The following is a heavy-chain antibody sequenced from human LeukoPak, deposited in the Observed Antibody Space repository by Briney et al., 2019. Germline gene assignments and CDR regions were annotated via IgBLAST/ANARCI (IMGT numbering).Heavy chain of an antibody. CDR2: ISWNSGSI. CDR3: ARDGSLRYFDWLHPYYFDY. CDR1: GFTFDDYA. Sequence: PGGSLRLSCAASGFTFDDYAMHWVRQAPGKGLEWVSGISWNSGSIGYADSVKGRFTISRDNSKNTLYLQMGSLRAEDMAVYYCARDGSLRYFDWLHPYYFDYWGPGTLVTVSS. J-gene: IGHJ4*02. D-gene: IGHD3-9*01. V-gene: IGHV3-9*03.